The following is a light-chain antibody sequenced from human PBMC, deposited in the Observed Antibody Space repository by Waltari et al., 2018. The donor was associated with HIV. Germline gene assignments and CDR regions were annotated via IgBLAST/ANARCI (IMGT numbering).Light chain of an antibody. CDR2: DDK. CDR3: ATWDRTLPAGV. J-gene: IGLJ2*01. CDR1: YSNLGPNF. V-gene: IGLV1-51*01. Sequence: QSVLTQSPSVSATPGQRVHISCSGGYSNLGPNFVFWYQQFPGMAHKLLMHDDKKRPSGMYDRFSGSKSGSAATLVRTRLQTGDEGDYYCATWDRTLPAGVFGGGTKVTVV.